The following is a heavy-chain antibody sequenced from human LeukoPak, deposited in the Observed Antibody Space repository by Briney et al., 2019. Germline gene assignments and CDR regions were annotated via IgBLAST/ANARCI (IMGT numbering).Heavy chain of an antibody. CDR1: GYTFTGYY. CDR3: ARDPRTTKNAFDI. V-gene: IGHV1-2*02. D-gene: IGHD4-11*01. Sequence: GASVKVSCKASGYTFTGYYTHWMRQAPGQGLEWMGWINPNSGGTNYAQKFQGRVTMTRDTTISTAYMELSSLRSDDTAMYYCARDPRTTKNAFDIWGQGTMVTVSS. CDR2: INPNSGGT. J-gene: IGHJ3*02.